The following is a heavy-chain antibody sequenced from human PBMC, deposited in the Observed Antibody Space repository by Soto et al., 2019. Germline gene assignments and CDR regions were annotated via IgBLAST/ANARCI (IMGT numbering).Heavy chain of an antibody. CDR3: AREKDIVVVPAATSIVATIISDAFDI. V-gene: IGHV6-1*01. Sequence: SQTLSLTCAISGDSVSSNSSAWNWIRQSPSRGLEWLGRTYYRSKWYNDYAVSVKSRITINPDTSKNQFSLQLNSVTPEDTAVYYCAREKDIVVVPAATSIVATIISDAFDIWGQGTMVTVS. J-gene: IGHJ3*02. D-gene: IGHD2-2*01. CDR1: GDSVSSNSSA. CDR2: TYYRSKWYN.